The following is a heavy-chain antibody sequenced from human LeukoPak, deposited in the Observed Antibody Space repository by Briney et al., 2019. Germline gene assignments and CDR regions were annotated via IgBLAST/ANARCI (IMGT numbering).Heavy chain of an antibody. V-gene: IGHV3-30*03. CDR3: ARAWFGDSGEISFDY. Sequence: GGSLRLSCAASGFSFSIYGMHWVRQAPGKGLEWVALISYDGSNQYYADSVMGRFTISRHNSKNTLYLQMNSLRAEDTAVYYCARAWFGDSGEISFDYWGQGTLVTVSS. CDR1: GFSFSIYG. D-gene: IGHD3-10*01. J-gene: IGHJ4*02. CDR2: ISYDGSNQ.